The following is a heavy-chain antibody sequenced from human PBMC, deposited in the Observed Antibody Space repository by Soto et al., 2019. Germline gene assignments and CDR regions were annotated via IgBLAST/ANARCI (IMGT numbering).Heavy chain of an antibody. D-gene: IGHD3-22*01. V-gene: IGHV3-33*01. CDR2: IWYDGSNK. J-gene: IGHJ4*02. CDR1: GFTFSSYG. CDR3: ARDDYDSSGYYYVDY. Sequence: QVQLVESGGGVVQPGRSLRLSCAASGFTFSSYGMHWVRQAPGKGLEWVAVIWYDGSNKYYADSLKGRFTISRDNSKKTLYLQVNSLRAEYTAVYFCARDDYDSSGYYYVDYWGQGTLVTVSS.